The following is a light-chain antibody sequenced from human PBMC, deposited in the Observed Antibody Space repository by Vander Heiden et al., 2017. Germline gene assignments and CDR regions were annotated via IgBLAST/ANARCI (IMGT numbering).Light chain of an antibody. CDR1: SSNIGYNY. J-gene: IGLJ2*01. CDR3: ATWDDTFNGVV. CDR2: RNT. V-gene: IGLV1-47*01. Sequence: QSVLTQPPSASGTPGQRVPISCSGCSSNIGYNYVYWYQQIPGTAPKLLIYRNTERPSGVPARFSGSKSGTSASLAIGGLRSEDEADYFCATWDDTFNGVVFGGGTKLTVL.